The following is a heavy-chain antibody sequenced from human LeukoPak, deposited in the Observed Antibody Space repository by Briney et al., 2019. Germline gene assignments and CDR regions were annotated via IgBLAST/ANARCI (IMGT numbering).Heavy chain of an antibody. Sequence: SVKVSCKASGGTFSSYAISWVRQAPGQGLEWMGGIIPIFGTANYAQKFQGRVTITADESTSTAYVELSSLRSEDTAVYYCARETITYYYDSGRFAFDIWGQGTMVTVSS. D-gene: IGHD3-22*01. J-gene: IGHJ3*02. CDR3: ARETITYYYDSGRFAFDI. CDR1: GGTFSSYA. V-gene: IGHV1-69*01. CDR2: IIPIFGTA.